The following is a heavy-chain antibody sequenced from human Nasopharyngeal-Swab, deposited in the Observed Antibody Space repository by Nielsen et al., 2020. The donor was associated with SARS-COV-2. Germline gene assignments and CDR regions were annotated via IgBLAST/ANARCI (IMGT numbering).Heavy chain of an antibody. J-gene: IGHJ4*02. CDR2: ISYDGSNK. CDR3: AKDGSYWFDY. CDR1: GFTFRSYG. V-gene: IGHV3-30*18. Sequence: GGSLRLSWAASGFTFRSYGMPGVGKAPGKGLEWVAVISYDGSNKYYADSVKGRFTISRDNSKNTLYLQMNSLRAEDTAVYYCAKDGSYWFDYWGQGTLVTVPS. D-gene: IGHD1-26*01.